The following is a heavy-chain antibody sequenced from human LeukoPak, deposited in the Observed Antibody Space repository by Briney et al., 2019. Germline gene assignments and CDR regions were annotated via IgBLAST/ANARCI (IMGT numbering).Heavy chain of an antibody. D-gene: IGHD5-18*01. Sequence: SVKVSCKASGGTFSSYTISWVRQAPGQGLEWMGKIIPILGIANYAQKFQGRVTITADKSTSTAYMELSSLRSEDTAVYYCARAGYNHYFDYWGRGTLVTVSS. J-gene: IGHJ4*02. CDR3: ARAGYNHYFDY. CDR2: IIPILGIA. V-gene: IGHV1-69*02. CDR1: GGTFSSYT.